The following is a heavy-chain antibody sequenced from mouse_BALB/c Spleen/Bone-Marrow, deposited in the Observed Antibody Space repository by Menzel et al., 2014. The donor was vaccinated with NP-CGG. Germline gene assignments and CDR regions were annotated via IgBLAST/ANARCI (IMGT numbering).Heavy chain of an antibody. D-gene: IGHD1-1*01. CDR2: IRNKANGYTT. CDR1: GFTFTDYY. CDR3: ARDSRSTVSHFDY. V-gene: IGHV7-3*02. J-gene: IGHJ2*01. Sequence: EVQVVESGGGLVQPGGSLRLSCATSGFTFTDYYMNWVRQPPGKALEWLGFIRNKANGYTTEYSASVKGRFTISRDNSQSILYLQMNTLRAEDSATYYCARDSRSTVSHFDYWGQGTTLTVPS.